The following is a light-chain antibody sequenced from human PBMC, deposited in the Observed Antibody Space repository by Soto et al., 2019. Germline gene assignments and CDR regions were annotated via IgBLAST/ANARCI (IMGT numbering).Light chain of an antibody. V-gene: IGKV3-20*01. Sequence: EILLTQYPGTLSLSPGEGATLSCGASHDVSVSLVWYRQRPGQSPRLLIFGASSRATGIPDSFSGSASGTEFTLTISRMEPEDFAAYYCQQYAGSSTFGQGTKVDIK. CDR2: GAS. CDR1: HDVSVS. J-gene: IGKJ1*01. CDR3: QQYAGSST.